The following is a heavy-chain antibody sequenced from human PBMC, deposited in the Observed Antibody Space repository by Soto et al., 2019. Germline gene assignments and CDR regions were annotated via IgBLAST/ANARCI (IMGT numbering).Heavy chain of an antibody. CDR3: ALLGGVIVPYYYYYMDV. J-gene: IGHJ6*03. CDR2: ISGSGGST. V-gene: IGHV3-23*01. Sequence: PGGSLRLSCAASGFTFSSYAMSWVRQAPGKGLEWVSAISGSGGSTYYADSVKGRFTISRDNSKNTLYLQMNSLRAEDTAVYYCALLGGVIVPYYYYYMDVWGKGTTVTVSS. CDR1: GFTFSSYA. D-gene: IGHD3-16*02.